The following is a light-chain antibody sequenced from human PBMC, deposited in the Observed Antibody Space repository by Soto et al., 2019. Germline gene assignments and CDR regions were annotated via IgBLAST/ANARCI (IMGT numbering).Light chain of an antibody. CDR1: QSVGNNY. J-gene: IGKJ5*01. CDR2: HAS. V-gene: IGKV3-20*01. Sequence: EIVLTQSPGTLSLSPGERATLSCRASQSVGNNYLAWFQQKHGQAPRLLIYHASSRATGIPDRFSGSGSGTDFTLTISRREPEDLEVYYCQQYAHSPITFGQGTRLEI. CDR3: QQYAHSPIT.